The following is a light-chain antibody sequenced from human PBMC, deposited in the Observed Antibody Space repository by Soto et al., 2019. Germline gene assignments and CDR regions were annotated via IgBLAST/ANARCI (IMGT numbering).Light chain of an antibody. V-gene: IGKV3D-15*02. CDR2: GAS. CDR1: QGIGDT. CDR3: QQYGSSPPRT. J-gene: IGKJ1*01. Sequence: EVVMRQAPATLSVSPGGGATLSCSASQGIGDTLACHQQQPGQPTRLLPYGASTRATDVPDRFSGSGSGAAFTLSTSSLEPEDFAVYYCQQYGSSPPRTFGQGTKVDIK.